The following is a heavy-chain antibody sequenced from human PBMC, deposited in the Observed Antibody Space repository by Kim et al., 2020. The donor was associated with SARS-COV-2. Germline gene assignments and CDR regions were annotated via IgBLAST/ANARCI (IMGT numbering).Heavy chain of an antibody. J-gene: IGHJ5*02. Sequence: SETLSLTCTVSGGSIIGGGHYWSWFRQYPGKGLEWIGYIYHSGSTYYNPSLKSRAYISVDTSKNQFSLEVASVTAADTAVYYCAREDRNCFDPWGQGTLVTVSS. CDR1: GGSIIGGGHY. V-gene: IGHV4-31*03. CDR2: IYHSGST. CDR3: AREDRNCFDP. D-gene: IGHD2-21*01.